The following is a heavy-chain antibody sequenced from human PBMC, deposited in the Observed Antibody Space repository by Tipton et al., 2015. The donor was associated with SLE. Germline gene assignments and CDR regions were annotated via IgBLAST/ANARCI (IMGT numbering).Heavy chain of an antibody. V-gene: IGHV4-34*01. CDR2: INHNGGT. CDR1: GGSFSGYY. Sequence: TLSLTCAVYGGSFSGYYWSWIRQPPGKGLEWIGEINHNGGTNYNPSLKSRVTISVDTSKNQFSLKLSSVTAADTAVYYCARRGVGATYWYFDLWGRGTLVTVSS. J-gene: IGHJ2*01. D-gene: IGHD1-26*01. CDR3: ARRGVGATYWYFDL.